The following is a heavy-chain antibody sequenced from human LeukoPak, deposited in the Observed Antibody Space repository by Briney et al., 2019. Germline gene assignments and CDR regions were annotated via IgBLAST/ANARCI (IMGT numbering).Heavy chain of an antibody. D-gene: IGHD3-22*01. V-gene: IGHV3-23*01. CDR1: GFTFSSYA. J-gene: IGHJ3*02. CDR2: ISGSGGST. CDR3: AKDPVPYYYDSSGYGAFDI. Sequence: GGSLRLSCAASGFTFSSYAMSWVRQAPGKGLEWVSAISGSGGSTYYADSVKGRFTISRDNSKNTLYLQMNSLRAEDTAVYYCAKDPVPYYYDSSGYGAFDIWGQGTMVTVSS.